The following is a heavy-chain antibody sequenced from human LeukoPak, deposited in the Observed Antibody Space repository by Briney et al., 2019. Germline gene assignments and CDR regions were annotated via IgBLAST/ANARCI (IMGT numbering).Heavy chain of an antibody. CDR2: INTNTGNP. CDR1: GYTFTSYA. J-gene: IGHJ4*02. CDR3: ARALYDYVWGSYRYRDPFDY. V-gene: IGHV7-4-1*02. Sequence: ASVKVSCKASGYTFTSYAMSWVRQAPGQGLEGMGWINTNTGNPTYAQGFTGRFVFSLDTSVSTAYLQISSLKAEDTAVYYCARALYDYVWGSYRYRDPFDYWGQGTLVTVSS. D-gene: IGHD3-16*02.